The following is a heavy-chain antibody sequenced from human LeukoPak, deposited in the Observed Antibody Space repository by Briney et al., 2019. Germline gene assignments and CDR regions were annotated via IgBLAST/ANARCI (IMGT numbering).Heavy chain of an antibody. CDR1: GFTFSTYA. Sequence: SGGSLRLSCAPSGFTFSTYAMSWVRQAPGKGLEWVSGITRSGDRTYYADSVKGRFTISRDNSKNTLYLQMNSLRADDTAVYYCAKVVPERNYSNYWGQGTLVAVSS. CDR2: ITRSGDRT. V-gene: IGHV3-23*01. J-gene: IGHJ4*02. CDR3: AKVVPERNYSNY. D-gene: IGHD2-2*01.